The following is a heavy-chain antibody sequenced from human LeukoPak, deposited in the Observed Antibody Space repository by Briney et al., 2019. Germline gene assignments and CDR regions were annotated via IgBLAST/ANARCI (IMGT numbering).Heavy chain of an antibody. D-gene: IGHD1-7*01. J-gene: IGHJ4*02. V-gene: IGHV3-21*01. CDR3: ARDGTGTNTLDY. CDR1: GFNFSSYS. CDR2: ISSRSSYI. Sequence: PGGSLRLSCAASGFNFSSYSMNWVRQAPGKGLEWVSSISSRSSYIYYADSVKGRFTLSRDNAKNSLHLQMNSLRAEDTAVYYCARDGTGTNTLDYWGQGTLVTVSS.